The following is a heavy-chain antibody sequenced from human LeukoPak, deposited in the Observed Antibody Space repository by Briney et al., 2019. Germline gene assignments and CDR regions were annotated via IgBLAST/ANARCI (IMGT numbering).Heavy chain of an antibody. V-gene: IGHV3-21*01. CDR1: GFTFSSYS. J-gene: IGHJ4*02. Sequence: KSGGSLRLSCAASGFTFSSYSLTWVRQAPGKGLDWVSSISSSSNYIYYADPVKGRFTISRDNAKNSLYLQMNSLRAEDTAVYYCARGPPHYLEWLLYSDYWGQGTLVTVSS. CDR2: ISSSSNYI. CDR3: ARGPPHYLEWLLYSDY. D-gene: IGHD3-3*01.